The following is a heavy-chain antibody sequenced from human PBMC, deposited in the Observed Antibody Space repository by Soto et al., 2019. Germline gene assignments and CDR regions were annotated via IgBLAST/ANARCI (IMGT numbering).Heavy chain of an antibody. J-gene: IGHJ4*03. D-gene: IGHD4-17*01. V-gene: IGHV3-30-3*01. CDR1: GFTFSSYA. CDR2: ISYDGSNK. CDR3: ARFYGDPSTRYFDH. Sequence: QVQLVESGGGVVQPGRSLRLSCAASGFTFSSYAMHWVRQAPGKGLEWVAVISYDGSNKYYADSVKGRFTISRDNSKNALYLQMNSLRAEDTAVYYCARFYGDPSTRYFDHWGQGTLVTVPP.